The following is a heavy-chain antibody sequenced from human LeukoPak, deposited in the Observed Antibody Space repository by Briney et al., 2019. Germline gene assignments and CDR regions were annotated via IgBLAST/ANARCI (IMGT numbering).Heavy chain of an antibody. J-gene: IGHJ4*02. D-gene: IGHD2-8*01. Sequence: GGSLRLSCAASGFTFGAYTINWVRQAPGKGLEWVSCIFSRSESILYADSVKGRFTISRDNAKNLLYLQMDSLRVEDTAVYYCARDYRMLSALCDYWGQGTLVTVSS. CDR1: GFTFGAYT. CDR2: IFSRSESI. CDR3: ARDYRMLSALCDY. V-gene: IGHV3-21*06.